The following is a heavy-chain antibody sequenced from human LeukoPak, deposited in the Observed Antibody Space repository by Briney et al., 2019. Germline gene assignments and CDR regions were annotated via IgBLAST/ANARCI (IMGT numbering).Heavy chain of an antibody. Sequence: PGGSLRLSCAASGFTVSSNYMSWVRQAPGKGLEWVSVIYSGGSTYYADSVKGRFTISRDSSKNTLYLQTSSLRAEDTAVYYCVRASTTVPNLLDYWGQGTLVTVSS. CDR2: IYSGGST. V-gene: IGHV3-66*01. J-gene: IGHJ4*02. CDR1: GFTVSSNY. CDR3: VRASTTVPNLLDY. D-gene: IGHD4-17*01.